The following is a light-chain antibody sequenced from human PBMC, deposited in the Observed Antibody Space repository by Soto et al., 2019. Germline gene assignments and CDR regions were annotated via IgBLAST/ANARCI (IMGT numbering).Light chain of an antibody. CDR3: QQLNSYPGT. CDR1: QGISSY. V-gene: IGKV1-9*01. J-gene: IGKJ1*01. Sequence: IQLTQSPSSLSASVGDRVTITCRASQGISSYLAWYQQKPGKAPTLLIYAASTLQSGVPSRFSGSGSGTDFTLTISSLQPEDFATYYCQQLNSYPGTFGQGTKVEIK. CDR2: AAS.